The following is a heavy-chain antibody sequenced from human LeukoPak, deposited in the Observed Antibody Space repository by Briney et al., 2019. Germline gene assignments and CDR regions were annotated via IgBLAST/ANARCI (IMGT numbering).Heavy chain of an antibody. J-gene: IGHJ6*02. V-gene: IGHV3-21*01. D-gene: IGHD6-19*01. CDR3: ARGGSSGWYEASGYGMDV. CDR1: GFTFSSYS. Sequence: GGSLRLSCAASGFTFSSYSMNWVRQAPGKGLEWVSSINSSISYIYYADSVKGRFTISRDNAKNSLYLQMNSLRAEDTAVYYCARGGSSGWYEASGYGMDVWGQGTTVTVSS. CDR2: INSSISYI.